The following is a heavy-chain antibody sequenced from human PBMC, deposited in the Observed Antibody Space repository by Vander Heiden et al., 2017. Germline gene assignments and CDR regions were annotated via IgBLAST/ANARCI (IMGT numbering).Heavy chain of an antibody. Sequence: QVQLVESGGGVVQPGRSLRLSCAASGFTFSSYGMHWVRRAPGKGLEWVAVIWYDGSNKYYADSVKGRFTISRDNSKNTLYLQMNSLRAEDTAVYYCARGYYDFWSGYYTDWFDPWGQGTLVTVSS. CDR2: IWYDGSNK. CDR1: GFTFSSYG. J-gene: IGHJ5*02. V-gene: IGHV3-33*01. D-gene: IGHD3-3*01. CDR3: ARGYYDFWSGYYTDWFDP.